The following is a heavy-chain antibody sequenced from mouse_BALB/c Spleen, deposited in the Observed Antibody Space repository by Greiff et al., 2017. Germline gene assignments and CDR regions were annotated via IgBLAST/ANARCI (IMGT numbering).Heavy chain of an antibody. Sequence: EVQVVESGGGLVKLGGSLKLSCAASGFTFSSYYMSWVRQTPEKRLELVAAINSNGGSTYYPDTVKGRFTISRDNAKNTLYLQMSSLKSEDTALYYCARRDYYGSSDDYWGQGTTLTVSS. D-gene: IGHD1-1*01. J-gene: IGHJ2*01. CDR1: GFTFSSYY. CDR2: INSNGGST. CDR3: ARRDYYGSSDDY. V-gene: IGHV5-6-2*01.